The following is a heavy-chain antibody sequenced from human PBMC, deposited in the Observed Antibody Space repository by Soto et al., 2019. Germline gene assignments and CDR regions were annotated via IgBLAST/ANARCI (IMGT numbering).Heavy chain of an antibody. D-gene: IGHD3-22*01. Sequence: ASVKVSCKASGYTFTSYGISWVRQAPGQGLEWMGWISAYNGNTNYAQKLQGRVTMTTDTSTSTAYMELRSLRSDDTAVYYCASLPGFYDSSGYYESFDIWGQGTMVTVSS. CDR2: ISAYNGNT. V-gene: IGHV1-18*01. CDR1: GYTFTSYG. CDR3: ASLPGFYDSSGYYESFDI. J-gene: IGHJ3*02.